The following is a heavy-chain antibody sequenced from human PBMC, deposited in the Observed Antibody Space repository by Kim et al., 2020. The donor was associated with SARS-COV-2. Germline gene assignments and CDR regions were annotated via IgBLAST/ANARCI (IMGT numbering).Heavy chain of an antibody. D-gene: IGHD3-9*01. CDR1: GFTFSSYG. Sequence: GGSLRLSCAASGFTFSSYGMHWVRQAPGKGLECVAVIWYDGSNKYYADSVKGRFTISRDNSKNTLYLQMNSLRAEDTAVYYCARDLKSTYYDILTGYYIEYYFDYWGQGTLVTVSS. CDR3: ARDLKSTYYDILTGYYIEYYFDY. V-gene: IGHV3-33*01. J-gene: IGHJ4*02. CDR2: IWYDGSNK.